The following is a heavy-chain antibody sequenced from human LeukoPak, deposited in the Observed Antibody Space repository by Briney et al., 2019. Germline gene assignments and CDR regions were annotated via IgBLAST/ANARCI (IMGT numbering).Heavy chain of an antibody. CDR3: AREGVYCSSTSCYGQFDY. CDR1: GGSISSYY. CDR2: IYYSGST. Sequence: SETLSLTCTVSGGSISSYYWSWIRQPPGKGLEWIGYIYYSGSTNYNPSLKRRVTISVDTSNTQFSLKLSSVPAADTAVYYCAREGVYCSSTSCYGQFDYWGQGTLVTVSS. J-gene: IGHJ4*02. V-gene: IGHV4-59*01. D-gene: IGHD2-2*01.